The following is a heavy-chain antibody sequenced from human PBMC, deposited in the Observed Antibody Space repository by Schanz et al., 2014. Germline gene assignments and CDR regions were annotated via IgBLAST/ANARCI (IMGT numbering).Heavy chain of an antibody. V-gene: IGHV3-30*03. CDR1: GFIFSSYG. CDR2: ISHDGSNK. D-gene: IGHD6-19*01. Sequence: VQLVESGGGLVQPGGSLRLSCAASGFIFSSYGMHWVRQAPGKGLEWVAVISHDGSNKNYADSVRGRFTLSRDNSKNTVYLQMNSLRAEDTALYFCATDYSGGGCHIWGQGTMVTVSS. CDR3: ATDYSGGGCHI. J-gene: IGHJ3*02.